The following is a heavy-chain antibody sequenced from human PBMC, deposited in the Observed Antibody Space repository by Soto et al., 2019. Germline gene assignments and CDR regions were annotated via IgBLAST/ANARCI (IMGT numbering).Heavy chain of an antibody. Sequence: QVQLQESGPGLVKPSQTLSLTCTVSGGSISSGGYYWSWIRQHPGKGLEWIGYIYYSGSTYYNPSLKSRVIISVDTSKNQFSLKLSSVTAADTAVYYCARDLPRDYGDPPDAFDIWGQGTMVTVSS. V-gene: IGHV4-31*03. J-gene: IGHJ3*02. CDR1: GGSISSGGYY. CDR3: ARDLPRDYGDPPDAFDI. CDR2: IYYSGST. D-gene: IGHD4-17*01.